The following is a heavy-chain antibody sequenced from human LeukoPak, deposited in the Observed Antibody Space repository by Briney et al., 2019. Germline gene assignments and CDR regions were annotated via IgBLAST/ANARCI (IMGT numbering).Heavy chain of an antibody. D-gene: IGHD4-17*01. CDR3: ATDPPPSRDYVGLDY. CDR1: GFTFINAW. V-gene: IGHV3-15*01. J-gene: IGHJ4*02. CDR2: MKSTPEGGAA. Sequence: GGSLRLSCAASGFTFINAWMTWVRQAPGKGLEWVGRMKSTPEGGAADYAAPVKGRFTISRDDSAGTLYLEMNTLKTEDTAVYFCATDPPPSRDYVGLDYWGLGTLVTVSS.